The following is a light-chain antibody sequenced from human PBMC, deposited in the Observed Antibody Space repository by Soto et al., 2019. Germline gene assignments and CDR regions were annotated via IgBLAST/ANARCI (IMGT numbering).Light chain of an antibody. CDR3: QQYGSSHTLT. J-gene: IGKJ4*01. CDR2: GAS. Sequence: EILLTQSPGTLSLSPGERATLSCRASQSVGSRLAWYQQKPGQAPRLLIYGASSRATVIPDRFSGSGSGTDFTLTISRLEAEDFAVYYCQQYGSSHTLTFGGGTKVDIK. CDR1: QSVGSR. V-gene: IGKV3-20*01.